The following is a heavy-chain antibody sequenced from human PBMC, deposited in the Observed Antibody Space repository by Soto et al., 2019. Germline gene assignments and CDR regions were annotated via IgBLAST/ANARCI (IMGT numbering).Heavy chain of an antibody. J-gene: IGHJ3*02. V-gene: IGHV3-11*06. CDR3: AKWSITMVRGVIKDAFDI. D-gene: IGHD3-10*01. CDR1: GFTFSDYY. Sequence: GSLRLSCAASGFTFSDYYMSWIRQAPGKGLEWVSYISSSSSYTNYADSVKGRFTISRDNAKNSLYLQMNSLRAEDTAVYYCAKWSITMVRGVIKDAFDIWGQGTMVTVSS. CDR2: ISSSSSYT.